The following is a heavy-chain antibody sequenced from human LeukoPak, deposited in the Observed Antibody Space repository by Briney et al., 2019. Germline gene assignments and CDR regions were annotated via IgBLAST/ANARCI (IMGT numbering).Heavy chain of an antibody. V-gene: IGHV1-69*04. J-gene: IGHJ4*02. CDR1: GGTFSSYA. CDR2: IIPILGIA. D-gene: IGHD3-16*02. CDR3: ARVMVTFGGVIVPGAPLDY. Sequence: SVKVSCKASGGTFSSYAISWVRQAPGQGLEWMGRIIPILGIANYAQKFQGRVTITADKSTSTAYMELSSLRSEDTAVYYCARVMVTFGGVIVPGAPLDYWGQGTLVTVSS.